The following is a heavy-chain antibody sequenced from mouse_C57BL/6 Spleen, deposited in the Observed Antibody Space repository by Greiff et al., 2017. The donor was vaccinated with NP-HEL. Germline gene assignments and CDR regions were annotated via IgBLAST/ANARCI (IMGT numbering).Heavy chain of an antibody. D-gene: IGHD6-2*01. CDR3: ASLYC. V-gene: IGHV1-81*01. CDR2: IYPRSGNT. CDR1: GYTFTSYG. Sequence: VKLQQSGAELARPGASVKLSCKASGYTFTSYGISWVKQRTGQGLEWIGEIYPRSGNTYYNEKFKGKATLTADKSSSTAYMELRSLTSEDSAVYFCASLYCWGQGTTLTVSS. J-gene: IGHJ2*01.